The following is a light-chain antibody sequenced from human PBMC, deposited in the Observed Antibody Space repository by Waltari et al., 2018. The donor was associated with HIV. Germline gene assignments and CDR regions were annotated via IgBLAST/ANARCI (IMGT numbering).Light chain of an antibody. J-gene: IGLJ2*01. CDR3: AAWDDSLNGPV. V-gene: IGLV1-44*01. Sequence: QSVLTQPPSASGTPGQRVTLSCSGSSSNIRSNSVNWYQHLPGTAPTLLIYSNNQRPSVVPDRFSGSKSGTSASLAISGLQSEDEADYYCAAWDDSLNGPVFGGGTKLTVL. CDR1: SSNIRSNS. CDR2: SNN.